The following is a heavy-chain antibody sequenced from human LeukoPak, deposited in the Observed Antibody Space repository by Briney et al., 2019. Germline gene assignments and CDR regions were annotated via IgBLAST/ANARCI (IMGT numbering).Heavy chain of an antibody. Sequence: GGSLRLSCAASGFTFDDYGMSWVRQAPGKGLEWVSGINWNGGSTGYADSVKGRFTISRDNAKNSLYLQMNSLRAEDTALYYRARVAVPDVDTQFGSYFDYWGQGTLVTVSS. CDR3: ARVAVPDVDTQFGSYFDY. V-gene: IGHV3-20*04. CDR1: GFTFDDYG. J-gene: IGHJ4*02. CDR2: INWNGGST. D-gene: IGHD5-18*01.